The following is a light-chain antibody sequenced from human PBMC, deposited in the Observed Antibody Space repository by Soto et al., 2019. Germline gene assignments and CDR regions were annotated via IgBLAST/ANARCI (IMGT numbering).Light chain of an antibody. Sequence: QSALTQPASVSGSPGQSIAISCTGSSSDIGIYKYVSWYQQHPGKVPKLIIYDVTNRPSGVSNRFSCSKSGNTASLTISGLHAEDEADYYCSSYTTSSTRVFGPGTKLTVL. J-gene: IGLJ1*01. CDR1: SSDIGIYKY. CDR2: DVT. V-gene: IGLV2-14*01. CDR3: SSYTTSSTRV.